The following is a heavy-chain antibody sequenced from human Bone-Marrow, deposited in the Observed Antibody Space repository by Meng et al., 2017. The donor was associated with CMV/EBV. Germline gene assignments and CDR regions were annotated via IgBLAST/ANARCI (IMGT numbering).Heavy chain of an antibody. J-gene: IGHJ4*02. D-gene: IGHD2-8*01. CDR1: GGSFSGYY. CDR3: ARVRWGYCTNGVCYTLEY. Sequence: SETLSLTCAVYGGSFSGYYWSWIRQPPGKGLEWIGEINHSGSTNYNPSLKSRVTISVDTSKNQFSLKLSSVTAADTAVYYCARVRWGYCTNGVCYTLEYWGQGTLVTVSS. V-gene: IGHV4-34*01. CDR2: INHSGST.